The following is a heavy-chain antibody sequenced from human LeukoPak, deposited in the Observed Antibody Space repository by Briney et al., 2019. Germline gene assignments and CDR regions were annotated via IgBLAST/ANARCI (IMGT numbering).Heavy chain of an antibody. CDR3: ARYYYDSSGYPAFDY. CDR1: GGSFSGYY. D-gene: IGHD3-22*01. CDR2: INHSGST. J-gene: IGHJ4*02. Sequence: SETLSLTCAVYGGSFSGYYWSWIRQPPGKGLEWIGEINHSGSTNYNPSLKSRVTISVDTSKNQFSLKLSSVTAADTAVYYCARYYYDSSGYPAFDYWGQGTLATVSS. V-gene: IGHV4-34*01.